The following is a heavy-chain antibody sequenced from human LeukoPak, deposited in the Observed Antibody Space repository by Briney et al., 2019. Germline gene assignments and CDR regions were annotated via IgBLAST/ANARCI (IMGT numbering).Heavy chain of an antibody. CDR1: GFTFDDYA. CDR3: VKARNIAAPLDLPLSFDY. V-gene: IGHV3-9*01. Sequence: GRSLRLSCAASGFTFDDYAMHWVRQAPGKGLEWVSGISWNSGSIGYADSVKGRFTISRDNAKNSLYLQMNSLRAEDTALYYCVKARNIAAPLDLPLSFDYWGQGTLVTVSS. D-gene: IGHD6-13*01. J-gene: IGHJ4*02. CDR2: ISWNSGSI.